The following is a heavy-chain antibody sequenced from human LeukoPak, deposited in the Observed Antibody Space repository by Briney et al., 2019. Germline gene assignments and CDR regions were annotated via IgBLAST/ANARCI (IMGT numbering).Heavy chain of an antibody. CDR3: ARGGGQQLANLDY. V-gene: IGHV4-61*02. D-gene: IGHD6-13*01. J-gene: IGHJ4*02. CDR1: GGSISSGGYY. CDR2: IYTSGST. Sequence: PSETLSLTCTVSGGSISSGGYYWSWIRQPAGKGLEWIGRIYTSGSTNYNPSLKSRVTMSVDTSKNQFSLKLSSVTAADTAVYYCARGGGQQLANLDYWGQGTLVTVSS.